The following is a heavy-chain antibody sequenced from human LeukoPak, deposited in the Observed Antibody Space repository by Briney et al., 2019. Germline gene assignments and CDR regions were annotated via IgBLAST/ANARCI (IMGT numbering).Heavy chain of an antibody. J-gene: IGHJ4*02. V-gene: IGHV4-39*01. CDR1: GGSISSCSYY. D-gene: IGHD4-17*01. Sequence: PSETLSLTCTVSGGSISSCSYYWGWIRQPPGKGLEWIGSIYYSGSTYYNPSLKSRVTISVDTSKNQFSLKLSSVTAADTAVYYCARPHQGDTVTTPYYFDYWGQGTLVTVSS. CDR2: IYYSGST. CDR3: ARPHQGDTVTTPYYFDY.